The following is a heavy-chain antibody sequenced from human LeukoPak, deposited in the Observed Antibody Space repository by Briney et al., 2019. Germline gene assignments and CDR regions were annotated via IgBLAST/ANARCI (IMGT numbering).Heavy chain of an antibody. CDR3: TRLRGSHP. V-gene: IGHV3-73*01. CDR2: IRSKANSYAT. CDR1: GFTFSGSA. Sequence: GGSLKLSCAASGFTFSGSAMHWVRQASGKGLEWVGRIRSKANSYATAYAASVKGRFTISRDDSKNTAYLQMNSLKTEDTAVYYCTRLRGSHPWGQGTLVTVSS. J-gene: IGHJ5*02.